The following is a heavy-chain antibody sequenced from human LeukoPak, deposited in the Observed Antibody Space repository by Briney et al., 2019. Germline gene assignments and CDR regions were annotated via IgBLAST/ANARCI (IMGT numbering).Heavy chain of an antibody. CDR2: TYYRSKWYD. V-gene: IGHV6-1*01. CDR1: GDSFSSINGA. Sequence: SQTLSLTYAISGDSFSSINGAWNWVRQSPSRGLEWLGRTYYRSKWYDDYAESLKGRIAINPDTSKNQFSLQLNSVTPEDTAVYYCARDEGNTGWYTFDYWGQGTLVTVSS. J-gene: IGHJ4*02. D-gene: IGHD2-15*01. CDR3: ARDEGNTGWYTFDY.